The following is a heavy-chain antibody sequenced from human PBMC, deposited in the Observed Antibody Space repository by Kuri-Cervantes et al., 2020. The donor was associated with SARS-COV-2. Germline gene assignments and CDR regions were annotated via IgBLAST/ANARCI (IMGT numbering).Heavy chain of an antibody. J-gene: IGHJ6*02. CDR2: INHSGST. Sequence: GSLRLSCAVYGGSFSGYYWGWIRQPPGKGLEWIGEINHSGSTNYNPSLKSRVTVSVDTSKNQFSLKLSSVTAADTAVYYCARGLLWFGELWSYYYGMDVWGQGTTVTVSS. D-gene: IGHD3-10*01. CDR1: GGSFSGYY. V-gene: IGHV4-34*01. CDR3: ARGLLWFGELWSYYYGMDV.